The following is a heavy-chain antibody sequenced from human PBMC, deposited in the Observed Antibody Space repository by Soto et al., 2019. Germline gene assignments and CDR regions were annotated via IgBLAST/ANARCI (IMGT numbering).Heavy chain of an antibody. Sequence: SGPTLGNPPRTLTLTCTFSGLSFNSSAVSVRCIRQPPGNALEWLSLIAWDDDKFYNTPLRSRLTISKDTTKNRVVLTLTNVDPVDTATYYCAQIPLVDDCGLGSYYYGMDVWGQGTKVTVSS. V-gene: IGHV2-70*12. CDR3: AQIPLVDDCGLGSYYYGMDV. J-gene: IGHJ6*02. CDR2: IAWDDDK. D-gene: IGHD2-21*02. CDR1: GLSFNSSAVS.